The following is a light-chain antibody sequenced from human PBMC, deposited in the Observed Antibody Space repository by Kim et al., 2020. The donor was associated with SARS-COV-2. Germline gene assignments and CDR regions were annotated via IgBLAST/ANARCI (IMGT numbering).Light chain of an antibody. Sequence: SYELTQPPSVSVSPGQTASITCSGDKLGDKYACWYQQKPGQSPVLVIYQDTKRPSGIPERFSGSNSGNTATLTISGTQAMDEADYYCQAWDSNSFYVVLG. J-gene: IGLJ2*01. V-gene: IGLV3-1*01. CDR2: QDT. CDR3: QAWDSNSFYVV. CDR1: KLGDKY.